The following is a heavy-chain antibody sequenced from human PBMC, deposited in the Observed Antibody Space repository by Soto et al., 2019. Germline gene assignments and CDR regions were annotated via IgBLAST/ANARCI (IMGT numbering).Heavy chain of an antibody. Sequence: ASVEVSCKASGYTFTGYYMHWVRQAPGQGLEWMGWINPNSGGTNYAQKFQGWVTMTRDTSISTAYMELSRLRSDDTAVYYCARALRGQLWLQIFDYWGQGTLVTVSS. D-gene: IGHD5-18*01. CDR1: GYTFTGYY. CDR2: INPNSGGT. J-gene: IGHJ4*02. V-gene: IGHV1-2*04. CDR3: ARALRGQLWLQIFDY.